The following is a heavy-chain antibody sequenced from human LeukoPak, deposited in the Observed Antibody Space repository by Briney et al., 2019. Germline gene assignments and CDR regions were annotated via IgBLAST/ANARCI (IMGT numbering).Heavy chain of an antibody. CDR1: GGSISSGGYY. CDR2: IYYSGST. V-gene: IGHV4-61*08. Sequence: SETLSLTCTVSGGSISSGGYYWSWIRQHPGKGLEWIGYIYYSGSTNYNPSLKSRVTISVDTSKNQFSLKLSSVTAADTAVYYCARDRTGTTNWFDPWGQGTLVTVSS. CDR3: ARDRTGTTNWFDP. D-gene: IGHD1-7*01. J-gene: IGHJ5*02.